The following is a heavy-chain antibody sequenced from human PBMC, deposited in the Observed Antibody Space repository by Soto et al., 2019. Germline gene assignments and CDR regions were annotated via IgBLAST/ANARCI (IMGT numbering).Heavy chain of an antibody. V-gene: IGHV3-48*02. CDR1: GFTFSTYS. CDR3: ASVAGIGWYFYL. CDR2: ISDSSSTI. Sequence: EVQLMESGGGLIQPVGSLRLSCAASGFTFSTYSMNWVRQTPGKGLEWVSYISDSSSTIYYADSLKGRFTISRDNAKNSLYLQMNSLRDEDTAVYYCASVAGIGWYFYLWGRCNLVTVST. J-gene: IGHJ2*01. D-gene: IGHD6-19*01.